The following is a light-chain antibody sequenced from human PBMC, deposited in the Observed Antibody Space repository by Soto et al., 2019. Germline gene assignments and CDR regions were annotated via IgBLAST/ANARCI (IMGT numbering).Light chain of an antibody. CDR1: QSVNNW. J-gene: IGKJ1*01. V-gene: IGKV1-5*01. CDR2: DAS. Sequence: DLQMTQSPSTVSAPVGDTVSIKCRASQSVNNWLAWYQLQPGKAPKLLIYDASTLGSGVPSRFSGSGSGTEFTLTIRRLQSDEFATYFCQQYSTYLTFGQGTKVEI. CDR3: QQYSTYLT.